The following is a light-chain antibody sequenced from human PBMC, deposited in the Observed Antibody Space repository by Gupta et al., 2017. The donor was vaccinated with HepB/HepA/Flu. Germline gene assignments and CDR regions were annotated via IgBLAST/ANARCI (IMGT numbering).Light chain of an antibody. J-gene: IGLJ2*01. CDR1: SSNIGSNY. V-gene: IGLV1-47*01. CDR2: RNN. Sequence: QSVLTPPPSASGTPGQRVTISCSGSSSNIGSNYVYWYQQLPGTAPKLLIYRNNQRPSRVPDRFSGSKSGTAASLAISGLRSEDEADYYCAAWDDSLSGVVFGGGTKLTVL. CDR3: AAWDDSLSGVV.